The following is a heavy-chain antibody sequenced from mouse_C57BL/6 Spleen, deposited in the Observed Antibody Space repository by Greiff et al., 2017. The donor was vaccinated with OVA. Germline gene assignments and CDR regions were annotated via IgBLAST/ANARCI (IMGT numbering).Heavy chain of an antibody. D-gene: IGHD1-1*01. CDR3: ASDWYYGSSYFDY. CDR1: GYTFTDYY. Sequence: VQLQQSGPELVKPGASVKISCKASGYTFTDYYMNWVKQSHGKSLEWIGDINPNNGGTSYNQKFKGKATLTVDKSSSTAYMELRSLTSEDSAVYYCASDWYYGSSYFDYWGQGTTLTVSS. V-gene: IGHV1-26*01. CDR2: INPNNGGT. J-gene: IGHJ2*01.